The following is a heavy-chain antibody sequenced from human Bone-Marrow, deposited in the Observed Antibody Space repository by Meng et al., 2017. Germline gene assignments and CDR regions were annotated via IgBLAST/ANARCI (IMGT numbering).Heavy chain of an antibody. CDR3: ARDTGFRSSTMVRGFIVDYYYGMDV. J-gene: IGHJ6*02. CDR1: GCTFSSYA. V-gene: IGHV1-69*13. D-gene: IGHD3-10*01. Sequence: SVKVSCKASGCTFSSYAISWVRQAPGQGLEWMGGIIPIFGTANYAQKFQGRVTITADESTSTAYMELSSLRSEDTAVYYCARDTGFRSSTMVRGFIVDYYYGMDVWGQGTTVTVSS. CDR2: IIPIFGTA.